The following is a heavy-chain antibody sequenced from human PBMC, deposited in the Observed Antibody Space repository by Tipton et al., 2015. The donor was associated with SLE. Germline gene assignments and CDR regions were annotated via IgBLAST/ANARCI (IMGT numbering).Heavy chain of an antibody. CDR2: ISAYNGNT. J-gene: IGHJ6*02. Sequence: QSGAEVKKPGASVKVSCKASGYTFTSYGISWVRQAPGQGLEWMGWISAYNGNTNYAQKLQGRVTMTTDTSTSTAYMELSSLRSEDTAVYYCARGYSSSWPYYYYYGMDVWGQGTTVTVSS. CDR3: ARGYSSSWPYYYYYGMDV. CDR1: GYTFTSYG. D-gene: IGHD6-13*01. V-gene: IGHV1-18*01.